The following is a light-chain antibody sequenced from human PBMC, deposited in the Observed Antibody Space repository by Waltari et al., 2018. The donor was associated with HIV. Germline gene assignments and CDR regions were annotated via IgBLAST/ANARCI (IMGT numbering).Light chain of an antibody. Sequence: EIVMTQSPPTLSVSLGQRVTLSCRASQSISAKIAWYQQRPGQAPRLIIYEAATRPSGIPARFSGSGSGTEFTLTITSLQSEDFATYFCQQYDDGPRGITFGQGTMLEIK. J-gene: IGKJ2*01. V-gene: IGKV3-15*01. CDR2: EAA. CDR3: QQYDDGPRGIT. CDR1: QSISAK.